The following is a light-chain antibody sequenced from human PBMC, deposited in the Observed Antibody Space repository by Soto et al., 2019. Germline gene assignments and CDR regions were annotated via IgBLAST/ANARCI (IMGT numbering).Light chain of an antibody. CDR3: LQHNNYPWT. CDR2: GAS. J-gene: IGKJ1*01. CDR1: QGISNY. Sequence: DIQMTQSPSTMSASVGDRVTITCRASQGISNYLAWFQQKPGKVPERLIYGASSLQSGVPSRFSGSGSGTEFTLTISSLQPEDSATYYCLQHNNYPWTFGQGTKVEIK. V-gene: IGKV1-17*03.